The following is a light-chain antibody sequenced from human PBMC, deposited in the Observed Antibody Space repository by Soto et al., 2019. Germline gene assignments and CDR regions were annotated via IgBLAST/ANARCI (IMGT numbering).Light chain of an antibody. CDR1: QSVRNN. CDR3: QQYSVWPLT. V-gene: IGKV3-15*01. CDR2: GAS. J-gene: IGKJ4*01. Sequence: EVVMTQSPATLSVSPGERVTLSCRASQSVRNNLAWYQQKPGQAPSLLFYGASTGATGIPARFSGSGSETEFTLTISSMQSEDFAVYYCQQYSVWPLTFGGGTKVEIK.